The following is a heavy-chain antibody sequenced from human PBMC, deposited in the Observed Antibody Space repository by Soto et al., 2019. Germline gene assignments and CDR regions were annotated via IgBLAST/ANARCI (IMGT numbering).Heavy chain of an antibody. J-gene: IGHJ6*03. CDR3: AKDIRGSPAGYYYGSGTNAYYYYYMDV. CDR1: GFTFDDYA. D-gene: IGHD3-10*01. V-gene: IGHV3-9*01. CDR2: ISWNSGSI. Sequence: GGSLRLSCAASGFTFDDYAMHWVRQAPGKGLEWVSGISWNSGSIGYADSVKGRFTISRDNAKNSLYLQMNSLRAEDTALYYCAKDIRGSPAGYYYGSGTNAYYYYYMDVWGKGTTVTVSS.